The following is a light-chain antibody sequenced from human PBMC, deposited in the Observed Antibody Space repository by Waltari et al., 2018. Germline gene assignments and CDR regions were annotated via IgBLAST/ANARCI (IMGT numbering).Light chain of an antibody. Sequence: QSVLTQPPSASGTTGERVTISCSGSTSNAGTKTVNWYQHFPGMAPNLLIYKNDQRHSGVPDRFSGSKSGTSASLAISGLQSEDEAVYYCAAWDDSLSGYVFGTGTKVSV. V-gene: IGLV1-44*01. CDR3: AAWDDSLSGYV. CDR2: KND. J-gene: IGLJ1*01. CDR1: TSNAGTKT.